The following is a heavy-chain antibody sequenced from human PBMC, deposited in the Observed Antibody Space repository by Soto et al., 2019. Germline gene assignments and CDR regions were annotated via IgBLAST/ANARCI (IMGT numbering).Heavy chain of an antibody. CDR3: ARSFNDWTTYFDY. V-gene: IGHV3-53*01. Sequence: RLSCAASGFSVTDHYMTWVRQAPGKGLEWVSVLYTGGSAYYGDSVKGRFTISRDSSTNTLYLQMNSLKVGDTAFYFCARSFNDWTTYFDYWSEGTLVTVSS. D-gene: IGHD3-9*01. CDR1: GFSVTDHY. J-gene: IGHJ4*02. CDR2: LYTGGSA.